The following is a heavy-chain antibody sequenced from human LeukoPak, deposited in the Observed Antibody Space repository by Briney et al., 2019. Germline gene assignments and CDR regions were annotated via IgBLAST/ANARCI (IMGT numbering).Heavy chain of an antibody. CDR2: ISGSGGST. CDR3: AKAYDFWSGSANAFDI. Sequence: PGGSLRLSCAASGFTFSGYAMSWVRQAPGKGLELVSAISGSGGSTYYADSVKGRFTISRDNSKNTLYLQMNSLRAEDTAVYYCAKAYDFWSGSANAFDIWGQGTMVTVSS. J-gene: IGHJ3*02. V-gene: IGHV3-23*01. CDR1: GFTFSGYA. D-gene: IGHD3-3*01.